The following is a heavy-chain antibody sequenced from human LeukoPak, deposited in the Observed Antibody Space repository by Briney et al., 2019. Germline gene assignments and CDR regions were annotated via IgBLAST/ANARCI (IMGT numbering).Heavy chain of an antibody. Sequence: GGSLRLSCAASGFTFSTYGIHWVRQAPGKGLEYVSAINGNGDSTYYANSVKGRFTISRDNSKNTVYLQMGSLRPEDMAVYYCARDRGYYPDWGQGTLVTVSS. CDR3: ARDRGYYPD. CDR2: INGNGDST. D-gene: IGHD3-10*01. CDR1: GFTFSTYG. V-gene: IGHV3-64*01. J-gene: IGHJ4*02.